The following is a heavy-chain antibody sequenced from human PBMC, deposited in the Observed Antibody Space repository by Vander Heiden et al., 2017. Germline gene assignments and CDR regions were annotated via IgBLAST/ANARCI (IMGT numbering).Heavy chain of an antibody. CDR1: GFTFSGYG. CDR3: ARAGKSSSGLYYFDY. D-gene: IGHD6-19*01. CDR2: RWYDGSNK. V-gene: IGHV3-33*01. Sequence: QVHLVESGGGVVPPGRSLRHSCAASGFTFSGYGRHWVRQAPGKGLEWVAVRWYDGSNKYYADSGKGRFTISRDNSKNTLYMQMNRLRAEDTAVYYCARAGKSSSGLYYFDYWGQGTMVTVSS. J-gene: IGHJ4*02.